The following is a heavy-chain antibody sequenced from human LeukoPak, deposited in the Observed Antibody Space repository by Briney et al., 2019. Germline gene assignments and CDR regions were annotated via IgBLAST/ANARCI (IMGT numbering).Heavy chain of an antibody. CDR1: GFTFNTYA. D-gene: IGHD2/OR15-2a*01. CDR2: ISGSGAYT. J-gene: IGHJ4*02. CDR3: AKGLLLRLFDF. Sequence: PGGSLRLSCSASGFTFNTYAMKWVRQAPGKGLEWVSSISGSGAYTYYGDSVKGRFTVSRDNSKNTIYLQMNSLRDEDTAVYYCAKGLLLRLFDFWGQGTLVTVSS. V-gene: IGHV3-23*01.